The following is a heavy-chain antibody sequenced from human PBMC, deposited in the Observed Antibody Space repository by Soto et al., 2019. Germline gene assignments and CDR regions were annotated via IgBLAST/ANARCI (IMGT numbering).Heavy chain of an antibody. CDR3: ARHGSYGDYTSNYFDP. V-gene: IGHV5-51*01. CDR2: IYPSDSQT. Sequence: GESLKISCKGSGYSFSNWWIAWVRQMPGKGLEYMGTIYPSDSQTRYSPSFQGQVTISADKSISTAYLQWSSLKPSDTAIYYCARHGSYGDYTSNYFDPWGQGTLVTVSS. CDR1: GYSFSNWW. D-gene: IGHD4-17*01. J-gene: IGHJ5*02.